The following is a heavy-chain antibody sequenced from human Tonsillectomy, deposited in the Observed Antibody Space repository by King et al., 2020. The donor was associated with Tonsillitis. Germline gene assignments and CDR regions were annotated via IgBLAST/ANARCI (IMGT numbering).Heavy chain of an antibody. CDR2: ISGSGGST. Sequence: VQLVESGGGLVQPGGSLRLSCAASGFTFSSYAMSWVRQAPGKGLEWVSAISGSGGSTYYADSVKGRFTISRDNSKNTLYLQMNSLRAEDTAVYYCAKDRSGTTVVTPNWFDPWGQGTLVTVSS. D-gene: IGHD4-23*01. V-gene: IGHV3-23*04. CDR3: AKDRSGTTVVTPNWFDP. CDR1: GFTFSSYA. J-gene: IGHJ5*02.